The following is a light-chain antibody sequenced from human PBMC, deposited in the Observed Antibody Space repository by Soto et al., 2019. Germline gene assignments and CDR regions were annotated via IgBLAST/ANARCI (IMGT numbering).Light chain of an antibody. CDR3: QTWDTGIQV. Sequence: QSVLTQSPSASASLGASVKLTCTLSSGHSSYAIAWHQQQPEKGPRYLMKLYSDGSHSKGDGIPDRFSGSSSGAERYLIISRLQSEDEADYYCQTWDTGIQVFGGGTKVTVL. CDR2: LYSDGSH. V-gene: IGLV4-69*01. CDR1: SGHSSYA. J-gene: IGLJ2*01.